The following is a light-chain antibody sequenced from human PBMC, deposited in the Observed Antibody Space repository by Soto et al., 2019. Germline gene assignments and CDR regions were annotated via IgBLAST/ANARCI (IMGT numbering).Light chain of an antibody. CDR1: SSNIGSNT. J-gene: IGLJ1*01. CDR2: SHN. V-gene: IGLV1-44*01. Sequence: QSVLTQPPSASGTPGQRVTISCSGSSSNIGSNTVNWYQQLPGTAPKLLIYSHNQRPSGVPDRFSVSKSGTSASLAISGIQSEDEADYSCATWDDSLDGYVFGTGTKVTVL. CDR3: ATWDDSLDGYV.